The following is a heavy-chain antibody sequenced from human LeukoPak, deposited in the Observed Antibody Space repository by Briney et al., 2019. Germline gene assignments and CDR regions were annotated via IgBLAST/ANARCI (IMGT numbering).Heavy chain of an antibody. V-gene: IGHV1-2*02. J-gene: IGHJ4*02. CDR3: ARGYYDILTGRPKDFDY. CDR2: INPNSGGT. CDR1: GYTFTGYY. D-gene: IGHD3-9*01. Sequence: GASVKVSCKASGYTFTGYYMHWVRQAPGQGLEWMGWINPNSGGTNYAQKFQGRVTMTRDTSISTAYMELSRLRSDDTALYYCARGYYDILTGRPKDFDYWGQGTLVTVSS.